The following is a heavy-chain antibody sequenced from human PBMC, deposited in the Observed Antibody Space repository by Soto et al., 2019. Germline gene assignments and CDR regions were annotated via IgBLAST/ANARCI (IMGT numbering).Heavy chain of an antibody. CDR1: GGTFSSYA. CDR2: IIPIFGTA. V-gene: IGHV1-69*13. CDR3: ARESSFGPYFQH. J-gene: IGHJ1*01. D-gene: IGHD3-16*01. Sequence: SVKVSCKASGGTFSSYAISWVRQAPGQGLEWMGGIIPIFGTANYAQKFQGRVTITADESTSTAYMELSSLRSEDTAVYYCARESSFGPYFQHWGQGTLVTVSS.